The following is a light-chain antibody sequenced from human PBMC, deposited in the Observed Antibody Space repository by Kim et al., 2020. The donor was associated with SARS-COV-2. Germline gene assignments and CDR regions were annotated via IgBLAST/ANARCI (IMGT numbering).Light chain of an antibody. J-gene: IGLJ3*02. CDR3: QTWGTGIWV. CDR2: VNSDGSH. Sequence: ASVKETGTLRRGNSNNGIVEHQQQQEKGPRYLMKVNSDGSHSNGDGIPDRSAGSSSGAERYLTIASLQSEDEADYYCQTWGTGIWVFGGGTKLTVL. V-gene: IGLV4-69*01. CDR1: RGNSNNG.